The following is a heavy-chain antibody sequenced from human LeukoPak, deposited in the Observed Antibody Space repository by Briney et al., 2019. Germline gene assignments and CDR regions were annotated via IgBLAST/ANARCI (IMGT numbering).Heavy chain of an antibody. CDR1: GFTFSDYY. D-gene: IGHD1-1*01. CDR3: ASIFTTTTKANAFDI. Sequence: PGGSLRLSCAASGFTFSDYYMSWIRQAPGKGLEWVSYISSSSSYTNYADSVKGRFTISRDSAKNSLYLQMNSLRAEDTAVYYCASIFTTTTKANAFDIRGQGTMVTVSS. V-gene: IGHV3-11*03. J-gene: IGHJ3*02. CDR2: ISSSSSYT.